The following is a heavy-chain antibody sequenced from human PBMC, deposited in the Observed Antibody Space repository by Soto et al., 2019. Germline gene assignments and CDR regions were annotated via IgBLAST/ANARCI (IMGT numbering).Heavy chain of an antibody. CDR2: MNPNSGNT. CDR3: ARGVRYYYDFWSGYYTSYYYYYMDV. CDR1: GYTFTSYD. V-gene: IGHV1-8*01. D-gene: IGHD3-3*01. J-gene: IGHJ6*03. Sequence: ASVKVSCKASGYTFTSYDINWVRQATGQGLEWMGWMNPNSGNTGYAQKFQGRVTMTRNTSISTAYMELSSLRSEDTAVYYCARGVRYYYDFWSGYYTSYYYYYMDVRGKGTTVTVSS.